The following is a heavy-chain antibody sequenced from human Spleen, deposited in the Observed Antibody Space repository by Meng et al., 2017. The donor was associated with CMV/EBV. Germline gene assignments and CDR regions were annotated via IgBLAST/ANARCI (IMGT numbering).Heavy chain of an antibody. V-gene: IGHV4-34*01. D-gene: IGHD3-10*01. CDR3: PRGPLYYYGSGSYYNYPYNWFDP. CDR2: INHSGST. J-gene: IGHJ5*02. Sequence: GSLRLSCAVYGGSFSGYYWSWIRQPPGKGLEWIGEINHSGSTNYNPSLKSRVTISVDTSKNQFSLKLSSVTAAESAVYYCPRGPLYYYGSGSYYNYPYNWFDPWGQGTLVTVST. CDR1: GGSFSGYY.